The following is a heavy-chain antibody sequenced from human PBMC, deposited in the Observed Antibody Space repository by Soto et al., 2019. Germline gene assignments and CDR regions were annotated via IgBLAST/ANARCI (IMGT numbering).Heavy chain of an antibody. CDR2: ISSDGSNK. J-gene: IGHJ4*02. Sequence: QVQLVESGGGVVHPGRSLRLSCAASGFTFSSYGMHWVRQAPGKGLEWVAIISSDGSNKYYADFVKGRLTISRDNSKNTVYLQTNSPRAEDTAVYYCAKDISRGSSWYVEEYWGQVTLVTVSS. D-gene: IGHD6-13*01. V-gene: IGHV3-30*18. CDR1: GFTFSSYG. CDR3: AKDISRGSSWYVEEY.